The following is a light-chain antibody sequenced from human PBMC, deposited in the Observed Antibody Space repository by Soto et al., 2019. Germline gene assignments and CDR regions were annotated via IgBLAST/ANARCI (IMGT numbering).Light chain of an antibody. Sequence: QSVLTQPASVSGSPGQSITISCTGTSSDVGGYNYVSWYQQHPGKAPKLMIYEVSNRPSGVSNRFSGSKSGNTASLTISGLQYEDEADYYFSSYTSSSTYVFGTGTTLTVL. J-gene: IGLJ1*01. CDR3: SSYTSSSTYV. CDR2: EVS. CDR1: SSDVGGYNY. V-gene: IGLV2-14*01.